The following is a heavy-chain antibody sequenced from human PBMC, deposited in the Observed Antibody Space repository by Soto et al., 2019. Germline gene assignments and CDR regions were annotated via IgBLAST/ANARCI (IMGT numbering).Heavy chain of an antibody. J-gene: IGHJ3*02. V-gene: IGHV3-11*01. CDR2: ISSSGSTI. D-gene: IGHD5-12*01. CDR3: ARDKGRYSGYVNAFDI. Sequence: GGSLRLSCAASGFTFSDYYMSWIRQAPGKGLEWVSYISSSGSTIYYADSVKGRFTISRDNAKNSLYLQMNSLRAEDTAVYYCARDKGRYSGYVNAFDIWGQGTMVTVSS. CDR1: GFTFSDYY.